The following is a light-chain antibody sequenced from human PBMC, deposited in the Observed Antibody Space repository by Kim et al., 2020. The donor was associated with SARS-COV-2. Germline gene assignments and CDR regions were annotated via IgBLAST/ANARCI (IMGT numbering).Light chain of an antibody. CDR3: NSRDSSGNHPGV. V-gene: IGLV3-19*01. CDR1: SLRNYY. CDR2: GKN. Sequence: LGQTVRISCQGDSLRNYYATWYQQKPGQAPVLVIYGKNNRPSGIPDRFSGSSSRNTASLTITGSQAEDEADYYCNSRDSSGNHPGVFGGGTQLTVL. J-gene: IGLJ2*01.